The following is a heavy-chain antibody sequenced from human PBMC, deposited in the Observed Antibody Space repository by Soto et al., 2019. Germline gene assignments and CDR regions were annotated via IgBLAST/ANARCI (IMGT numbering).Heavy chain of an antibody. V-gene: IGHV1-46*01. CDR2: INPSGGST. CDR1: GYTFTSYC. J-gene: IGHJ6*02. CDR3: ATGRGEGEYYYGMYF. Sequence: GASVKVSCKASGYTFTSYCMHWVRKAPGQGLEWMGIINPSGGSTSYAQKFQGRVTMTRDTSTSTVYMELSSLRSEDTAVYYCATGRGEGEYYYGMYFWGQGTTVTVSS. D-gene: IGHD3-16*01.